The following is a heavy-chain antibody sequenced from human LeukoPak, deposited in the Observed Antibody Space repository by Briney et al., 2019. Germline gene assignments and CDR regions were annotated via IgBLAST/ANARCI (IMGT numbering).Heavy chain of an antibody. J-gene: IGHJ4*02. CDR2: INHSGST. CDR3: ARGSNWYYFDY. V-gene: IGHV4-34*01. D-gene: IGHD6-13*01. CDR1: GGSFSGYY. Sequence: PSETLSLTCAVYGGSFSGYYWSWIRQPPGKGLEWIGEINHSGSTNYNPSLKSRVTISVDTSKNQFSLKLSSVTAADTAVYYCARGSNWYYFDYWGQGTLVTVSS.